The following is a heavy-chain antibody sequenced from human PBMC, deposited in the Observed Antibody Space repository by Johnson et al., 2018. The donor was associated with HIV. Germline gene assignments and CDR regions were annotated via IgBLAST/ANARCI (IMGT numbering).Heavy chain of an antibody. Sequence: QVQLVESGGGVVQPGRSLRLSCAASGFTFSSYAMHWVRQAPGKGLEWVAVISYDGSNKYYADSVKGRFTISRDNSKNTLFLQMNSLRGEDTALYYWGKVRIPVAGFDAFDIWGQGTMVTVSS. CDR3: GKVRIPVAGFDAFDI. V-gene: IGHV3-30*04. J-gene: IGHJ3*02. D-gene: IGHD6-19*01. CDR1: GFTFSSYA. CDR2: ISYDGSNK.